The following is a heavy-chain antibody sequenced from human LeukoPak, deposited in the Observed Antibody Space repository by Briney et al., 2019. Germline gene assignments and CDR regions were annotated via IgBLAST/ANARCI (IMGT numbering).Heavy chain of an antibody. J-gene: IGHJ4*02. Sequence: GGSLRLSCAASGFTVSSNYMSWVRPAPGKGLEWVSVFYKGGSTYYADSVQGRFTISRDNSKNTVYLQMNSLRAEDTALYYCARGDGYNFWDDWGQGTLVTVSS. CDR2: FYKGGST. D-gene: IGHD5-24*01. CDR3: ARGDGYNFWDD. V-gene: IGHV3-53*01. CDR1: GFTVSSNY.